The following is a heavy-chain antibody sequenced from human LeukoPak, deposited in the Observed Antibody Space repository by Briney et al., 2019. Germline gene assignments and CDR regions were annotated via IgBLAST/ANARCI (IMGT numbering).Heavy chain of an antibody. J-gene: IGHJ5*02. CDR2: INGGGDTT. D-gene: IGHD2/OR15-2a*01. Sequence: GGSLRLSCVASGFTFSISGMSWVRQAPGKGLEWVSSINGGGDTTYYADSVRGRFTISRDNSKNTLFLQMNSLRVEDTAVYYCAKGGSGYFLDLWGQGTLVTVSS. V-gene: IGHV3-23*01. CDR1: GFTFSISG. CDR3: AKGGSGYFLDL.